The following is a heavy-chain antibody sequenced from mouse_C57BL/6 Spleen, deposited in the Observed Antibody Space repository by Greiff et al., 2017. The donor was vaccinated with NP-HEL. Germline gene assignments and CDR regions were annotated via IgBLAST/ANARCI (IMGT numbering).Heavy chain of an antibody. CDR1: GYTFTDYY. J-gene: IGHJ2*01. Sequence: EVQLQQSGPVLVKPGASVKMSCKASGYTFTDYYMNWVKQSPGKSLEWIGVINPYNGGTSYNQKFKGKATLTVDKSSSTAYMELNSLTSDDSAVYYSAREGNDYGGVYFDYWGQGTTLTVSS. CDR2: INPYNGGT. D-gene: IGHD2-4*01. CDR3: AREGNDYGGVYFDY. V-gene: IGHV1-19*01.